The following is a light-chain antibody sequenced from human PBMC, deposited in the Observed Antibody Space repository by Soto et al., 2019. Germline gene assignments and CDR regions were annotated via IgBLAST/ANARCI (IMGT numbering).Light chain of an antibody. CDR2: VGTGGIVG. Sequence: QAVLTQPPSASASLGASVTLTCTLSSGYSNYKVDWYQQRPGKGPRFVMRVGTGGIVGSKGDGIPDRFSVLGSGLNRYLTIKNIPEEDESDYHCGADHGSGSNFVRWVFGGRTQLTVL. V-gene: IGLV9-49*01. CDR1: SGYSNYK. CDR3: GADHGSGSNFVRWV. J-gene: IGLJ3*02.